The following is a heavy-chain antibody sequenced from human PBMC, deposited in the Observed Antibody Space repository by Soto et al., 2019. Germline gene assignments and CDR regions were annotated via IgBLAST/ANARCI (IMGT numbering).Heavy chain of an antibody. Sequence: LSLTCTVSGGSISSGDYYWSWIRQPPGKGLEWIGYIYYSGSTYYNPSLKSRVTISVDTSKNQFSLKLSSVTAADTAVYYCARGKSSSGWYYFDYWGQGTLVTVSS. D-gene: IGHD6-19*01. CDR2: IYYSGST. CDR1: GGSISSGDYY. V-gene: IGHV4-30-4*01. J-gene: IGHJ4*02. CDR3: ARGKSSSGWYYFDY.